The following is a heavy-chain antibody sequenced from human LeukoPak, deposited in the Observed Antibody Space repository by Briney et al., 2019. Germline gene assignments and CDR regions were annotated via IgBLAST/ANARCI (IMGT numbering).Heavy chain of an antibody. Sequence: PGGSLRLSCVASGFTFNTYVISWVRQAPGKGLEWVSSISAPGSTTHYADSVRGRFTISRGNSKNTLYLQMNSLRAEDTAVYYCAKAGQEWYFYYMDVWGKGTTVAVSS. D-gene: IGHD3-3*01. J-gene: IGHJ6*03. V-gene: IGHV3-23*01. CDR1: GFTFNTYV. CDR3: AKAGQEWYFYYMDV. CDR2: ISAPGSTT.